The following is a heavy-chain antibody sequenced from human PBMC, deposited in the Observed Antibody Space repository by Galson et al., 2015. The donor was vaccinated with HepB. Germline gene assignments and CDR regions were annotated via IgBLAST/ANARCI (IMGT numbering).Heavy chain of an antibody. V-gene: IGHV1-18*01. J-gene: IGHJ4*02. D-gene: IGHD2-21*02. CDR2: ISAYNGNT. Sequence: SVKVSCKASGYTFTSYGISWVRQAPGQGLEWMGWISAYNGNTNYAQKLQGRVTMTTDTSTSTAYMELRSLRSDDTAVYYCARARIRLGYCGGDCYWFDYWGQGTLVTVSS. CDR1: GYTFTSYG. CDR3: ARARIRLGYCGGDCYWFDY.